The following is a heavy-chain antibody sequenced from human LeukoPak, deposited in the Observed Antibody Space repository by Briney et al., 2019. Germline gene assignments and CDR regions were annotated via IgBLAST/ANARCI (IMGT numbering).Heavy chain of an antibody. CDR2: INPSGGST. Sequence: ASVKVSCKASGYTFTTDYIHWVRQAPGQGLEWMGIINPSGGSTTYAQKFQGRVIMAGDTSTGTVYMELRSLRSEDTAVYYCARGPPTAQYFQHWGQGTLVTVSS. CDR1: GYTFTTDY. CDR3: ARGPPTAQYFQH. J-gene: IGHJ1*01. D-gene: IGHD1-1*01. V-gene: IGHV1-46*01.